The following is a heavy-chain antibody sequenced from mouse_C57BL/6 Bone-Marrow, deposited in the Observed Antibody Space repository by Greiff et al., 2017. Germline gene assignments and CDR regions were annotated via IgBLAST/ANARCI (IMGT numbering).Heavy chain of an antibody. V-gene: IGHV5-6*03. J-gene: IGHJ3*01. Sequence: EVKLVESGGGLVKPGGSLKLSCAASGFTFSSYGMSWVRQTPDKRLEWVATISSGGSYTYYPDSVKGRFTISRDNAKNTLYLQMSSLKSEDTAMYYCARFYSNYGWFAYWGQGTLVTVSA. CDR3: ARFYSNYGWFAY. CDR1: GFTFSSYG. D-gene: IGHD2-5*01. CDR2: ISSGGSYT.